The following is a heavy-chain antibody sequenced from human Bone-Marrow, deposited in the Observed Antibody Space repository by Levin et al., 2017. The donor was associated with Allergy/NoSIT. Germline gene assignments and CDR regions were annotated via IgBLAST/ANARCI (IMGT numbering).Heavy chain of an antibody. CDR1: GYSISSDYY. V-gene: IGHV4-38-2*02. CDR3: AREYYMDV. CDR2: IHETGST. Sequence: LSLTCAVSGYSISSDYYWGWIRQPPGKGLEWIGNIHETGSTKYNPSLKSRVTISVDTSKNQFSLQLNSVTAADTAVYFCAREYYMDVWGKGTTVTVSS. J-gene: IGHJ6*03.